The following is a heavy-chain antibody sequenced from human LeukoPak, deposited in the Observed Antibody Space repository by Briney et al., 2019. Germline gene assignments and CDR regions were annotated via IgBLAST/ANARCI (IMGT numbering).Heavy chain of an antibody. V-gene: IGHV4-39*01. CDR2: FHYSGST. CDR1: GGSISSSSYF. J-gene: IGHJ4*02. Sequence: SETLSLTCTDSGGSISSSSYFWGWIRQPPGKGLEWVGSFHYSGSTYYNPSLKSRVTISVDTSRNQFSLKLNSVTAADTAVYYCARHTSGWYIEGEYWGQGTLVTVSS. CDR3: ARHTSGWYIEGEY. D-gene: IGHD6-19*01.